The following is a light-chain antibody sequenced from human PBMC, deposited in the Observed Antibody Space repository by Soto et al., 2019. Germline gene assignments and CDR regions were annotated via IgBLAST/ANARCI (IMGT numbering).Light chain of an antibody. J-gene: IGKJ1*01. CDR2: GAS. CDR3: QQYNSYSRT. V-gene: IGKV3D-15*01. Sequence: EIVLTQSPASVSLSPGERATLSCRASRTVNSQLAWYQQKPGQPPRLLIYGASRRATGIPDRFSGSGSGSDFTLTISSLQPDDFATYYCQQYNSYSRTFGQGTKVDIK. CDR1: RTVNSQ.